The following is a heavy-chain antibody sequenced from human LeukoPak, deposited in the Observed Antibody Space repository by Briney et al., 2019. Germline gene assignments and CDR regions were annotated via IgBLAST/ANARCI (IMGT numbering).Heavy chain of an antibody. Sequence: SETLSLTCIVSGGSISTSAYYWGWIRQPPGEGLQWIGSIYYSGNTYYNSSLKSRVTISVDTSTSQFSLRLSSVTAADTAVYYCARDSSDIRSLIAHWGQGTLVTVSS. V-gene: IGHV4-39*02. CDR3: ARDSSDIRSLIAH. J-gene: IGHJ1*01. CDR2: IYYSGNT. CDR1: GGSISTSAYY. D-gene: IGHD2-15*01.